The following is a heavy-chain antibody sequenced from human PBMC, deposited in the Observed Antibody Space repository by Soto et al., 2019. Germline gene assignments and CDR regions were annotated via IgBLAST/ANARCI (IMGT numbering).Heavy chain of an antibody. J-gene: IGHJ4*02. Sequence: GGSLRLSCAASGFTFSSYWMSWVRQAPGKGLEWVANIKQDGSEKYYVDSVKGRFTISRDNSKNTLYLQMNSLKTEDTAVYYCTTGLSGSYYNVNFDYWGQGTLVTVSS. V-gene: IGHV3-7*05. D-gene: IGHD3-10*01. CDR3: TTGLSGSYYNVNFDY. CDR1: GFTFSSYW. CDR2: IKQDGSEK.